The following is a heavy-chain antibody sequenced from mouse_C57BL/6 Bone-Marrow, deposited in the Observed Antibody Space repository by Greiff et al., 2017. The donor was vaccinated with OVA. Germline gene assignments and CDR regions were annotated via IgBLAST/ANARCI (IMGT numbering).Heavy chain of an antibody. CDR1: GYTFTSYW. J-gene: IGHJ4*01. Sequence: VQLQQPGAELVKPGASVKLSCKASGYTFTSYWMHWVKQRPGQGLEWIGMIHPNSGSTHYNEKFKSKATLTVDKSSSTAYMQLSSLTSEDSAVYYCARMRKKGSSYYYAMDYWGQGTSVTVSS. D-gene: IGHD1-1*01. V-gene: IGHV1-64*01. CDR2: IHPNSGST. CDR3: ARMRKKGSSYYYAMDY.